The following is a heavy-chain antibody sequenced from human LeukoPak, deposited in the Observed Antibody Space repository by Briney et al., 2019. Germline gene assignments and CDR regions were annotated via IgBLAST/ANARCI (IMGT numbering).Heavy chain of an antibody. CDR3: AKASNYGSGSYYPRGVDY. CDR1: GFTFSSYA. CDR2: ISGSGGST. V-gene: IGHV3-23*01. J-gene: IGHJ4*02. D-gene: IGHD3-10*01. Sequence: PGGSLRLSCAASGFTFSSYAMHWVRQAPGKGLEWVSAISGSGGSTYYADSVKGRFTTSRDNSKNTLYLQMNSLRAEDTAVYYCAKASNYGSGSYYPRGVDYWGQGTLVTVSS.